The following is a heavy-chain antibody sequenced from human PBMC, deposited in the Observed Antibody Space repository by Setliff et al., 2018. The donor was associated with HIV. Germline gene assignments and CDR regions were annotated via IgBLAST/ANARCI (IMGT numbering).Heavy chain of an antibody. CDR1: GYTFTGYY. D-gene: IGHD5-12*01. V-gene: IGHV1-2*02. Sequence: ASVKVSCKASGYTFTGYYMHWVRQAPGQGLEWMGWINPNSGGTNNAQKFQGRVTMTRDTSISTAYMELSRLRSDDTAVYYCARGRVPTSISPMDVWGQGTTVTVSS. J-gene: IGHJ6*02. CDR3: ARGRVPTSISPMDV. CDR2: INPNSGGT.